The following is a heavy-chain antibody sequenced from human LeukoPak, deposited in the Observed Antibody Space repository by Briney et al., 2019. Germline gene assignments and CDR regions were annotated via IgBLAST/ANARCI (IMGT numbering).Heavy chain of an antibody. CDR2: IWYDGSNK. CDR1: GFTVSSNY. CDR3: ARTASRIAAAGKADYYYYGMDV. J-gene: IGHJ6*02. Sequence: GGSLRLSCAASGFTVSSNYMSWVRQAPGKGLEWVAVIWYDGSNKYYADSVKGRFTISRDNSKNTLYLQMNSLRAEDTAVYYCARTASRIAAAGKADYYYYGMDVWGQGTTVTVSS. V-gene: IGHV3-33*08. D-gene: IGHD6-13*01.